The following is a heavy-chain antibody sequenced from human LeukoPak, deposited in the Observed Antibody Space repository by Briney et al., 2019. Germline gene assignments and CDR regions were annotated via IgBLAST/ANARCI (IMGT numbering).Heavy chain of an antibody. V-gene: IGHV5-51*01. CDR1: GYTFTNYW. Sequence: GESLKISCKGSGYTFTNYWIGWVGQMPGKGLEWMGIIYPGDSDTRYSPSFQGQVTISADRSISTAYLQWSSLKASDTAIYYCARRRGYTSSWYDYWGQGTLVTVSS. CDR2: IYPGDSDT. D-gene: IGHD6-13*01. CDR3: ARRRGYTSSWYDY. J-gene: IGHJ4*02.